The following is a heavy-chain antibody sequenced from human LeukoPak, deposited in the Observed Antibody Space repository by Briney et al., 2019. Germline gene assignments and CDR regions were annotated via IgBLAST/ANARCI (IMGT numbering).Heavy chain of an antibody. Sequence: SGTLSLTCAVYGGSFSGYYWSWIRQPPGKGLEWIGEIVHSGNTKYNPSLKSRVTISVDTSKNQFSLNLSSVTAADTAVYYCARFGSSTWYKGAFDIWGQGTMVTVAS. J-gene: IGHJ3*02. CDR3: ARFGSSTWYKGAFDI. CDR2: IVHSGNT. CDR1: GGSFSGYY. V-gene: IGHV4-34*12. D-gene: IGHD6-13*01.